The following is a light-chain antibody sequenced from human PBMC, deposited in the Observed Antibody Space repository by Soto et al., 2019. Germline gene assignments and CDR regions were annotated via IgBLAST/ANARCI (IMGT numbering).Light chain of an antibody. V-gene: IGLV2-8*01. J-gene: IGLJ1*01. Sequence: QSALTQPPSASGSPGQSVTLSFTGNSSDVGGYNYVSWYQHHPGKAPKLIIYEVYKRPSGVPDRFSGSKSGNTAALTVSGLQAEDEADYYCSSYVGTNSYVFGTGTKVTVL. CDR3: SSYVGTNSYV. CDR2: EVY. CDR1: SSDVGGYNY.